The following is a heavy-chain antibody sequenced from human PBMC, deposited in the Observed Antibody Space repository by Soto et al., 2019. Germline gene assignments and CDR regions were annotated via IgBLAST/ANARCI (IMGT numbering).Heavy chain of an antibody. CDR2: FNKDETTT. D-gene: IGHD3-22*01. CDR3: ARGMLFECGGYYHPNRFDP. CDR1: GFSLSRYW. Sequence: GGSLRLSCAASGFSLSRYWMHWVRQAPGKGLVWVSRFNKDETTTTYADSVKGRFTISRDNARNTLYLQMSSLRAEDTAVYYCARGMLFECGGYYHPNRFDPWGQGTLVTVSS. V-gene: IGHV3-74*01. J-gene: IGHJ5*02.